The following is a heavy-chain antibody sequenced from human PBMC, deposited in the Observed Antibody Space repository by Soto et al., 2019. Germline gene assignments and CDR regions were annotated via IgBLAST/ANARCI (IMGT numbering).Heavy chain of an antibody. CDR3: ACAGYSSSWYYSY. CDR1: GFTFSSYG. V-gene: IGHV3-33*01. J-gene: IGHJ4*02. CDR2: IWYDGSNK. Sequence: GGSLRLSCAASGFTFSSYGMHWVRQAPGKGLEWVAVIWYDGSNKYYADSVKGRFTISRDNSKNTLYLQMNSLRAEDTAVYYCACAGYSSSWYYSYWGQGTLVTVSS. D-gene: IGHD6-13*01.